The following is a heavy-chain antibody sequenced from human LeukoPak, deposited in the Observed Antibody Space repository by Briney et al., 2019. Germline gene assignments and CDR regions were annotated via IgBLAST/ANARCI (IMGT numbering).Heavy chain of an antibody. Sequence: SQTLSLTCTVSGGSISSGSYYWSWIRQPAGKGLEWIGRIYTSGSTNYNPSLKSRVTISVDTSKNQFSLKLSSVTAADTAVYYCARTTVGIAIHWAQGTLVTVSS. V-gene: IGHV4-61*02. CDR1: GGSISSGSYY. J-gene: IGHJ4*02. CDR3: ARTTVGIAIH. D-gene: IGHD6-13*01. CDR2: IYTSGST.